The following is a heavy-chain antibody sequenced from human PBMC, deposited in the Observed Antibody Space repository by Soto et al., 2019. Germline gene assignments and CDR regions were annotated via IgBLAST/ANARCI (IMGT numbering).Heavy chain of an antibody. CDR1: GFTFSIYG. CDR2: IDGSGDTT. V-gene: IGHV3-23*01. D-gene: IGHD3-3*01. CDR3: AKGANFGVIISHFDY. J-gene: IGHJ4*02. Sequence: EVQLLESGGGLAQPGGSLRLSCAASGFTFSIYGMSWVRQAPGMGLEWVAAIDGSGDTTYADSVKGRFTISRDNSKSTLHLQINGLRAEDTALYYCAKGANFGVIISHFDYWGQGTLVTVSS.